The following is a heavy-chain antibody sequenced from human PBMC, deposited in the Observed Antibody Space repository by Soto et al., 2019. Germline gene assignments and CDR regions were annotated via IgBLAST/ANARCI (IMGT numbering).Heavy chain of an antibody. CDR3: AREGNLGRWIQPLDY. CDR1: GGSISSYY. J-gene: IGHJ4*02. V-gene: IGHV4-59*01. Sequence: SETLSLTCTVSGGSISSYYWSWIRQPPGKGLEWIGYIYYRGSTNYNPSLKSRVTISVDTSKNQFSLKLSSVTAADTAVYYCAREGNLGRWIQPLDYWGQGTLVTVSS. D-gene: IGHD5-18*01. CDR2: IYYRGST.